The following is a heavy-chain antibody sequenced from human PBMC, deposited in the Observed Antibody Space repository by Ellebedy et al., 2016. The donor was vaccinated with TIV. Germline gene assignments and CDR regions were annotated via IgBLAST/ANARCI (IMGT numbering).Heavy chain of an antibody. CDR1: GYTFTSYG. Sequence: ASVKVSCKASGYTFTSYGISWVRQAPGQGLEWMGWISAYNGNTNYAQKFQGRVTITADKSTSTAYMELSSLRSEDTAVYYCARDGDDSSGYYYLPDYWGQGTLVTVSS. D-gene: IGHD3-22*01. CDR2: ISAYNGNT. V-gene: IGHV1-18*01. J-gene: IGHJ4*02. CDR3: ARDGDDSSGYYYLPDY.